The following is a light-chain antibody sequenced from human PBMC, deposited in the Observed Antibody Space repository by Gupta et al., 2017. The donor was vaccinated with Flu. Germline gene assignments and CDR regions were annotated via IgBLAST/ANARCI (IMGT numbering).Light chain of an antibody. J-gene: IGKJ2*01. Sequence: DIQMTQSPSTLSASVGDRVTITCRASQTISYWLAWYQQKPGEAPKLLIYKASNLQSGVPLRFSGSGSGTEFTLTISSLQPDDFATYFCHQYNSYPYIFGQGTKLEI. CDR1: QTISYW. V-gene: IGKV1-5*03. CDR2: KAS. CDR3: HQYNSYPYI.